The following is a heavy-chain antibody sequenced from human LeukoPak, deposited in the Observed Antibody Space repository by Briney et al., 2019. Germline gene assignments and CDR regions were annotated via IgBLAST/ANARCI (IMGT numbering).Heavy chain of an antibody. J-gene: IGHJ4*02. CDR2: IYYTGNT. CDR1: GGSITTYY. V-gene: IGHV4-59*01. Sequence: KPSETLSLTCAVSGGSITTYYWTWIRQPPGQAPEWVGYIYYTGNTKHNPSLESRVTMSIDTSKNEFSLKIYSVNAADTAVYFCASGSVVTALDQWGQGTLVTVSS. CDR3: ASGSVVTALDQ. D-gene: IGHD2-21*02.